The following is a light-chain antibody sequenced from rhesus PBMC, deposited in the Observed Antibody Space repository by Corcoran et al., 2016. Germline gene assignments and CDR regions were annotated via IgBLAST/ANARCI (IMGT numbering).Light chain of an antibody. J-gene: IGKJ3*01. CDR2: KAS. V-gene: IGKV1-22*01. Sequence: DIQMTQSPSSLSASVGDTVTITCRASQGISSWLAWYQQQPGKAPKLLIYKASSLQSGVPSRFSGSGSGTVFTLTSSSLQSENFATYYCQQYSSRPFTFGPGTKLDIK. CDR1: QGISSW. CDR3: QQYSSRPFT.